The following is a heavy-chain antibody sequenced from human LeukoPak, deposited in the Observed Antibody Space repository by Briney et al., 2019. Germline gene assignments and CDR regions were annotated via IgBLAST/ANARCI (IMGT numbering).Heavy chain of an antibody. CDR2: IIPIFGTA. D-gene: IGHD3-10*01. CDR1: GGTFSSYA. Sequence: GSSVKVSCKASGGTFSSYAISWVRQAPGQGLEWMGGIIPIFGTANYAQKFQGRVTITTDESTSTAYMELSSLRSEDTAVYYCARGSSNMVRGVIIRSHYYYYLDVWGQGTTVTVSS. J-gene: IGHJ6*03. CDR3: ARGSSNMVRGVIIRSHYYYYLDV. V-gene: IGHV1-69*05.